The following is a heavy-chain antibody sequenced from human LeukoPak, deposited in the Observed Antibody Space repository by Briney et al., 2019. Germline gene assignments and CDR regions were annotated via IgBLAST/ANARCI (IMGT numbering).Heavy chain of an antibody. CDR1: GASITSNNW. CDR2: IHHSGNT. V-gene: IGHV4-4*02. D-gene: IGHD6-19*01. Sequence: SETLSLTCGVSGASITSNNWWNWVRQPPGKGLEWIGEIHHSGNTHYMSSLKSRVTISLDKSKNQFSLKLTSVTAADTAVYYCAREYSSLDIWGQGTMVTVSS. J-gene: IGHJ3*02. CDR3: AREYSSLDI.